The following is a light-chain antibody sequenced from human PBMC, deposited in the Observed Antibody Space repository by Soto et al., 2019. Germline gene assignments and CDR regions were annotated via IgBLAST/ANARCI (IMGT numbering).Light chain of an antibody. CDR1: QSVSGK. CDR2: DAS. V-gene: IGKV3-11*01. Sequence: ELLMTQSPSTLSVSPGERATLSCRASQSVSGKLAWYQQKPGQAPRLLIYDASNRATGIPARFSGSGSGTDFTLTISSLEPEDFAVYYCQQRSNWPPKITFGQRTRLEI. J-gene: IGKJ5*01. CDR3: QQRSNWPPKIT.